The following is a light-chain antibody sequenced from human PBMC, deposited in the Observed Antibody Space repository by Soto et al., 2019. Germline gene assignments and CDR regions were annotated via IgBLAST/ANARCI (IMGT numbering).Light chain of an antibody. Sequence: EMVMTQSAATLTVYPGERVTLSCRASESVNSNLAWYQQKPGQGPSLLIYYASTRATGVPDRFSGSGSGTEFTLTISSLQSEDFVVYYCQHYSNWPPTFGPGTKVEIK. V-gene: IGKV3-15*01. CDR3: QHYSNWPPT. J-gene: IGKJ1*01. CDR1: ESVNSN. CDR2: YAS.